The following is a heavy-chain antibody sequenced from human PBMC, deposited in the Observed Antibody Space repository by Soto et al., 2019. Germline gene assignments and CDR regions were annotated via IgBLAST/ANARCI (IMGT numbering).Heavy chain of an antibody. CDR2: IYSGGST. CDR3: AREDGYRGGDAFDN. Sequence: LRLSFAASGFTVSSNYMSWVRQAPGKGLEWVSVIYSGGSTYYADSVKGRFTISRDNSKNTLYLQMNSLRAEDTAVYYCAREDGYRGGDAFDNWGQGTMVTVAS. D-gene: IGHD5-12*01. CDR1: GFTVSSNY. J-gene: IGHJ3*02. V-gene: IGHV3-66*01.